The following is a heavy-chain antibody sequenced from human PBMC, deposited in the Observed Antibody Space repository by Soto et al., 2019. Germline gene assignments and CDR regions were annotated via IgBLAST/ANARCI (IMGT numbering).Heavy chain of an antibody. D-gene: IGHD2-15*01. CDR2: IYWDYDK. CDR3: AHRGYCSGVSCCSLVY. J-gene: IGHJ4*02. CDR1: GFSLSTSGLG. V-gene: IGHV2-5*02. Sequence: QITLKESGPTLVKPTQTLTLTCTFSGFSLSTSGLGVGWIRQPPVKALEWLALIYWDYDKRYSPSLKSRLTTSKDSSKNQVVLTMTNMDPVETSTYYCAHRGYCSGVSCCSLVYWGQGTLVTVSS.